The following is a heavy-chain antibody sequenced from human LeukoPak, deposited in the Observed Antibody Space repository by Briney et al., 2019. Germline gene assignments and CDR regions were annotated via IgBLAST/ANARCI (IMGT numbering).Heavy chain of an antibody. CDR2: ISYDGSNK. CDR3: ARDLDY. Sequence: GRSLRLSCAASGFTFGSYAMHWIRQAPGKGLEWVAVISYDGSNKYYADSVKGRFTISRDNSKHTLYLQMNSLRAEHPAVYYCARDLDYWGHATLVTVSS. CDR1: GFTFGSYA. V-gene: IGHV3-30*01. J-gene: IGHJ4*01.